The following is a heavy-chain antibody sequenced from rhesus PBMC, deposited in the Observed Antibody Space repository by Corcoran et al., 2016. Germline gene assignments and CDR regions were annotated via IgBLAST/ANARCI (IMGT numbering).Heavy chain of an antibody. CDR2: ISGSGGSN. J-gene: IGHJ4*01. D-gene: IGHD2-21*01. V-gene: IGHV4-173*01. CDR1: GGSISSNY. Sequence: QLQLQESGPGLVKPSETLSLTCAVSGGSISSNYWSWVRQPPGKGLEWIGRISGSGGSNDYNPSLKSRVTMSTDPSKNQFSLERTAVTAADTAVYYWARVTGRSRDYWGQGILVTVSS. CDR3: ARVTGRSRDY.